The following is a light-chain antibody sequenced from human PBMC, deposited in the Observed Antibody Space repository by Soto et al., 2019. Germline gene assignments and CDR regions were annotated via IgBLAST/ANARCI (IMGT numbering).Light chain of an antibody. V-gene: IGKV3-15*01. Sequence: EIVLTQSPGTLSLSPGERATLSCRASQSVSSSSLAWYQQKPGQAPRLLIFGASTRATGVPARISGSGSGTEFTLTINSLQSEDFAVYYCQQYNNWPHTFGQGTKVDIK. CDR1: QSVSSS. CDR2: GAS. J-gene: IGKJ2*01. CDR3: QQYNNWPHT.